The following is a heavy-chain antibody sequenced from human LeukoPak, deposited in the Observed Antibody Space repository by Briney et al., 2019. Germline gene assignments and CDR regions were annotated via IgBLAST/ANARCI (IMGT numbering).Heavy chain of an antibody. Sequence: PSETLSLTCSVSGFSISRNYYWGWIRQPPGKGLEWMGNIYHSGSTNYNPSLKSRVSISVDTSKNQFSLRLNSVILADTAVYYCTRGAGWLIDDWGQGILVTVSS. CDR2: IYHSGST. CDR1: GFSISRNYY. CDR3: TRGAGWLIDD. V-gene: IGHV4-38-2*02. J-gene: IGHJ4*02. D-gene: IGHD3-16*01.